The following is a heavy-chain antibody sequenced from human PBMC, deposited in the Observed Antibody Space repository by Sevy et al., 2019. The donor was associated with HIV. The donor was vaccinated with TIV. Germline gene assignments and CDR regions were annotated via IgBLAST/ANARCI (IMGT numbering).Heavy chain of an antibody. D-gene: IGHD3-22*01. CDR2: INPNSGGT. J-gene: IGHJ4*02. CDR3: ARAYYYDSSSYSGLDY. CDR1: GYTFTGYY. V-gene: IGHV1-2*02. Sequence: ASVKVSCKASGYTFTGYYMHWVRQAPGQGLEWMGWINPNSGGTNYAQKFQGRVTMTRDTSISTAYMELSRLRSDDTVVYYCARAYYYDSSSYSGLDYWGQGTLVTVSS.